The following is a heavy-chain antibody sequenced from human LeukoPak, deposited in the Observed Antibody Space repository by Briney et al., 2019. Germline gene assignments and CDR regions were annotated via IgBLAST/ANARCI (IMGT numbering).Heavy chain of an antibody. Sequence: ASVKVSCKASGYTFTSYGSSWVRQAPGQGLEWMGWISAYNGNTNYAQKLQGRVTMTTDTSTSTAYMELRSLRSDDTAVYYCARAIDYGGNSAFDIWGQGTMVTVSS. CDR2: ISAYNGNT. J-gene: IGHJ3*02. D-gene: IGHD4-23*01. V-gene: IGHV1-18*01. CDR1: GYTFTSYG. CDR3: ARAIDYGGNSAFDI.